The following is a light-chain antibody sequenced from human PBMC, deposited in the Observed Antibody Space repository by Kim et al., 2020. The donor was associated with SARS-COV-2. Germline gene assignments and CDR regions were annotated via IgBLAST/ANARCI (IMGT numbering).Light chain of an antibody. CDR3: QVWDSSSDHRVV. J-gene: IGLJ2*01. V-gene: IGLV3-21*04. CDR2: YDS. Sequence: SYELTQPPSVSVAPGKTARVSCGGNSIGNKSVHWYQQKSGQAPLLVISYDSDRPSGIPERFSGSNSGNTATLTISRVEAGDEADYYCQVWDSSSDHRVVFGGGTQLTVL. CDR1: SIGNKS.